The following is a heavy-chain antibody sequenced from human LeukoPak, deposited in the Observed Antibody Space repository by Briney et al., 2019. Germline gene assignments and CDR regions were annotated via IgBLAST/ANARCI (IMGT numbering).Heavy chain of an antibody. Sequence: VASVKVSCKASGGTFSSYAISWVRQAPGQGLEWMGGIIPIFGTANYAQKFQGRVTITADESTSTAYMELSSLRSEDTAVYYCASRKSGKRQSGSYLKAHFDYWGQGTLVTVSS. D-gene: IGHD1-26*01. CDR3: ASRKSGKRQSGSYLKAHFDY. CDR2: IIPIFGTA. CDR1: GGTFSSYA. V-gene: IGHV1-69*13. J-gene: IGHJ4*02.